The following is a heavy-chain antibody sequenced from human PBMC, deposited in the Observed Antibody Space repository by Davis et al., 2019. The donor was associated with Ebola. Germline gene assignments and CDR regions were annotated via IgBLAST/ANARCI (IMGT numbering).Heavy chain of an antibody. D-gene: IGHD4-17*01. CDR3: ARVGATVTLDY. CDR1: GYTLTELS. Sequence: ASVKVSCKVSGYTLTELSIHWVRQAPGQGLEWMGWINPNSGGTNYAQKFQGRVTMTRDTSISTAYMELSRLRSDDTAVYYCARVGATVTLDYWGQGTLVTVSS. V-gene: IGHV1-2*02. CDR2: INPNSGGT. J-gene: IGHJ4*02.